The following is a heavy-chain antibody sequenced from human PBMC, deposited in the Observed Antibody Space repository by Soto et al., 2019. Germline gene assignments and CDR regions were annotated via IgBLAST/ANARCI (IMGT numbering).Heavy chain of an antibody. D-gene: IGHD2-2*01. Sequence: SETLSLTCTVYGGSISSSSYYWGWIRQPPGKGLEWIGSIYYSGSTYYNPSLKSRVTISVDTSKNQFSLKLSSVTAADTAVYYCARRVPADPVDWFDPWGQGTLVTVSS. CDR3: ARRVPADPVDWFDP. CDR2: IYYSGST. CDR1: GGSISSSSYY. V-gene: IGHV4-39*01. J-gene: IGHJ5*02.